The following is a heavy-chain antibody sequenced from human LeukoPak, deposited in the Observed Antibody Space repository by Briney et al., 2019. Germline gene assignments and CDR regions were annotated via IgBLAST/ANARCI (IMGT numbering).Heavy chain of an antibody. CDR1: GYTFTSYD. D-gene: IGHD2-2*01. V-gene: IGHV1-18*01. Sequence: ASVKVSCKASGYTFTSYDINWVRQATGQGLEWMGWISAYNGNTNYAQKFQGRVTITTDESTSTAYMELSSLRSEDTAVYYCARGLDCSSTSCFNFDYWGQGTLVTVSS. CDR3: ARGLDCSSTSCFNFDY. CDR2: ISAYNGNT. J-gene: IGHJ4*02.